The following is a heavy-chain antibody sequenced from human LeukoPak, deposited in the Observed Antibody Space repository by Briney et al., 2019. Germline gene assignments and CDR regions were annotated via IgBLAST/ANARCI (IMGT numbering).Heavy chain of an antibody. CDR3: ARDRDSSSWYVDV. J-gene: IGHJ6*04. CDR2: INPNSGGT. V-gene: IGHV1-2*02. D-gene: IGHD6-13*01. Sequence: ASVTVSCKASGYTFTVYYMHWVRQAPGQGLEWMGWINPNSGGTNYAQKFQGRVTMTRDTSISTAYMELSRLRSDDTAVYYCARDRDSSSWYVDVWGKGTTVTVSS. CDR1: GYTFTVYY.